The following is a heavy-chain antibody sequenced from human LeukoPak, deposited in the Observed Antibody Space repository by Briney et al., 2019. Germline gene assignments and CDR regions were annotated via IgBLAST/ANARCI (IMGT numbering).Heavy chain of an antibody. CDR1: GGSFSGYY. CDR3: ARDSPDYSIGYYYYGMDV. CDR2: INHSGST. J-gene: IGHJ6*02. V-gene: IGHV4-34*01. D-gene: IGHD4-11*01. Sequence: MASETLSLTCAVYGGSFSGYYWSWIRQPPGKGLEWIGEINHSGSTNYNPSLKSRVTISVDTSKNQFSLKLSSVTAADTAVYYCARDSPDYSIGYYYYGMDVWGQGTTVTVSS.